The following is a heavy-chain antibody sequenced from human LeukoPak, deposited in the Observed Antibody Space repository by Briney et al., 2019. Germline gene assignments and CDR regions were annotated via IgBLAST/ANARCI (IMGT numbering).Heavy chain of an antibody. Sequence: ASVKVSCKASGYTFTGYYMHWVRQAPGQGLEWIGWINPNSGGTNYAQKFQGRVTMTRETSISTAYVELSRLRSDDTAVYYCARGKDRGAGIVVVPAVFDYWGQGTLVTVSS. CDR1: GYTFTGYY. J-gene: IGHJ4*02. CDR3: ARGKDRGAGIVVVPAVFDY. D-gene: IGHD2-2*01. CDR2: INPNSGGT. V-gene: IGHV1-2*02.